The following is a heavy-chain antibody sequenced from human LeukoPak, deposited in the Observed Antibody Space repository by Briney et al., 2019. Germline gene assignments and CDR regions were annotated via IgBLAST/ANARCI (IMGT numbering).Heavy chain of an antibody. D-gene: IGHD6-6*01. V-gene: IGHV4-4*07. Sequence: SETLSLTCTVSDGSISNYYWSWIRQPAGKGLEWIGRIYTSGTTNYNPSLKSRVTMSVDTSKNHFSLNLDSVTAADTAVYYCARDVRRSSSSANSYYYYMDVRGKGTTVTVSS. CDR3: ARDVRRSSSSANSYYYYMDV. CDR1: DGSISNYY. CDR2: IYTSGTT. J-gene: IGHJ6*03.